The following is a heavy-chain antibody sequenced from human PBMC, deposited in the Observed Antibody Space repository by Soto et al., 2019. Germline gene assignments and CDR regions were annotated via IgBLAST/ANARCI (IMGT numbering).Heavy chain of an antibody. J-gene: IGHJ4*02. CDR2: ISSSSIYI. D-gene: IGHD1-26*01. V-gene: IGHV3-21*01. Sequence: GGSLRLSCAASGFTFSSYSMNWVRQAPGKGLEWVSSISSSSIYIYYADSVKGRFTISRDNAKKSLYLQMNSLRAEDTAVYYCAREGLKWELSFWGQGTLVTVSS. CDR3: AREGLKWELSF. CDR1: GFTFSSYS.